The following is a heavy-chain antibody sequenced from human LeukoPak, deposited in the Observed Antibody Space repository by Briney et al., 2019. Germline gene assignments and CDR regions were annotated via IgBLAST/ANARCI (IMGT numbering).Heavy chain of an antibody. CDR3: AREAYYYDSSGYSFDY. V-gene: IGHV4-59*12. CDR2: IYYSGSA. Sequence: SETLSLTCTVSGGSIGSYYWSWIRQPPGKGLEWIGCIYYSGSANYNPSLKSRVTISIDTSKNQFSLKLSSVTAADTAVYYCAREAYYYDSSGYSFDYWGQGTPVTVSS. CDR1: GGSIGSYY. J-gene: IGHJ4*02. D-gene: IGHD3-22*01.